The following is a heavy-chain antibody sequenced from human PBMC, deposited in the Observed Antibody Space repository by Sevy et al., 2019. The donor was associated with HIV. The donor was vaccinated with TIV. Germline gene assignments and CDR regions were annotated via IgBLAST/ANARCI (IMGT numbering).Heavy chain of an antibody. V-gene: IGHV3-33*01. D-gene: IGHD3-10*01. CDR2: IWYDGSNK. Sequence: GGSLRLSCAASGFTFSSYGMHWVRQAPGKGLEWVAVIWYDGSNKYYADSVKGRFTISRDNSKNTLYLQMNSLRAEDTAVYYYARDRYYGSGSYSDYYYYMDVWGKGTTVTVSS. J-gene: IGHJ6*03. CDR1: GFTFSSYG. CDR3: ARDRYYGSGSYSDYYYYMDV.